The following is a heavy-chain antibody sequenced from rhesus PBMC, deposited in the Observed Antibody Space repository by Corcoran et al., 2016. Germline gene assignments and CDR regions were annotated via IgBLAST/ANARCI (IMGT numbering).Heavy chain of an antibody. V-gene: IGHV4-80*01. J-gene: IGHJ4*01. CDR2: INGNSGST. Sequence: QVQLQESGPGLVKPSETLSLTCAVSGASISSYWWSWIRQPPGKGLEWIGEINGNSGSTYYNPSLKSRVSISKDASKNQFSLKLNSVTAADTAVYYCARDRYNLSNVWGQGLLVTVSS. CDR3: ARDRYNLSNV. CDR1: GASISSYW. D-gene: IGHD3-3*01.